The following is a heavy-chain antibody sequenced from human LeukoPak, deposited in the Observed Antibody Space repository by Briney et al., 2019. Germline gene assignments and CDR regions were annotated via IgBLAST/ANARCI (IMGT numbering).Heavy chain of an antibody. CDR1: GGSISSYY. V-gene: IGHV4-59*01. CDR3: AGAATQDAPDI. D-gene: IGHD6-25*01. CDR2: IYYSGST. Sequence: PSETLSLTCTVSGGSISSYYWSWIRQPPGKGLEWIGYIYYSGSTNYNPSLKSRVTISVDTSKNQFSLKLSSVTAADTAVYYCAGAATQDAPDIWGQGTMVTVSS. J-gene: IGHJ3*02.